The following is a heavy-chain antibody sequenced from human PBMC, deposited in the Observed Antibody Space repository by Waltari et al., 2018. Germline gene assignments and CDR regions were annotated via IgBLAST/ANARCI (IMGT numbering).Heavy chain of an antibody. J-gene: IGHJ2*01. V-gene: IGHV4-59*01. Sequence: QVQLQESGPGLVKPSETLSLTCTVPGGSISRYYWSWIRQPPGKGLEWIGYIYYSGSTNYNPSLKSRVTISVDTSKNQFSLKLSSVTAADTAVYYCAREESPYWYFDLWGRGTLVTVSS. CDR3: AREESPYWYFDL. CDR1: GGSISRYY. CDR2: IYYSGST.